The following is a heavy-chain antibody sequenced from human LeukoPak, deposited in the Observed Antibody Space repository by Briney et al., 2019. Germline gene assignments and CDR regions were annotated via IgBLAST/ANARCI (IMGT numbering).Heavy chain of an antibody. Sequence: GRSLRLSCAASGFTFDDYAMHWVRQAPGKGLEWVSGISWNSGSIGYADSVKGRFTISRDNAKNSLYLQMNSLRAEDTALYYCASQSPSYCSGGSCSDYWGRGTLVTVSS. D-gene: IGHD2-15*01. J-gene: IGHJ4*02. CDR2: ISWNSGSI. CDR1: GFTFDDYA. CDR3: ASQSPSYCSGGSCSDY. V-gene: IGHV3-9*01.